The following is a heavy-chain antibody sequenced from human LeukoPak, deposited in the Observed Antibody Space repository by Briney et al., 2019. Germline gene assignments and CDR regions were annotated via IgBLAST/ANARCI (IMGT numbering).Heavy chain of an antibody. CDR1: GFTFSSYS. Sequence: GGSLRLSGAGSGFTFSSYSMNWVRQAPGKGLEWVSYISSSSSTIYYADSVKGRFTISRDNAKNSLYLQMNSLRAEDTAVYYCARAEGDVVAAGNDYWGQGTLVTVSS. CDR3: ARAEGDVVAAGNDY. CDR2: ISSSSSTI. D-gene: IGHD6-13*01. V-gene: IGHV3-48*01. J-gene: IGHJ4*02.